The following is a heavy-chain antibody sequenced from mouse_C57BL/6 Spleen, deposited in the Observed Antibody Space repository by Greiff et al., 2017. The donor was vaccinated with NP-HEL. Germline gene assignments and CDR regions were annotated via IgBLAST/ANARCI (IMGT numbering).Heavy chain of an antibody. Sequence: QVQLKQSGAELVRPGASVRLSCKASGYTFTDYYINWVKQRPGQGLEWIARIYPGSGNTYYNEKFKGKATLTAEKSSSTAYMQLSSLTSEDSAVYFCARWGSSYEAMDYWGQGTSVTVSS. V-gene: IGHV1-76*01. CDR2: IYPGSGNT. D-gene: IGHD1-1*01. CDR3: ARWGSSYEAMDY. CDR1: GYTFTDYY. J-gene: IGHJ4*01.